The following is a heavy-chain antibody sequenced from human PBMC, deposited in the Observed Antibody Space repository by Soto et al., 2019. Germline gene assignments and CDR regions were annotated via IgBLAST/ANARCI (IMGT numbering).Heavy chain of an antibody. CDR1: GFTFSDHY. V-gene: IGHV3-72*01. CDR3: ARLYGDSSNFYYYYCMDV. Sequence: PVGSLRLCCAASGFTFSDHYMDWVRQAPGKGLEWVGRTRNKANSYTTEYAASVKGRFTISRDDSKNSLYLQMNSLKTEDTAVYYCARLYGDSSNFYYYYCMDVWGQGTTVTVSS. D-gene: IGHD4-17*01. CDR2: TRNKANSYTT. J-gene: IGHJ6*02.